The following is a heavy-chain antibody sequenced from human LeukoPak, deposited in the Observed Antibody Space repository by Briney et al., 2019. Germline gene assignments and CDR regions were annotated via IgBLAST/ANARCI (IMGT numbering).Heavy chain of an antibody. CDR2: IKHDGSEK. D-gene: IGHD5-12*01. V-gene: IGHV3-7*01. CDR1: GFTFNSYW. J-gene: IGHJ4*02. Sequence: GGSLRLSSADSGFTFNSYWMGWVRQTPGKGLEWVANIKHDGSEKYYVDSVEGRFTISRDNAKNSLFLQMNSLRAEDTAVYYCARDSGHTGYDLLDYWGQGTLVTVSS. CDR3: ARDSGHTGYDLLDY.